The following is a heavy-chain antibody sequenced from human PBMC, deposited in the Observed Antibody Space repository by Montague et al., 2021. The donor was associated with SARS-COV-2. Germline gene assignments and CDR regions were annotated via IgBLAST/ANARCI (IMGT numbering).Heavy chain of an antibody. V-gene: IGHV3-30*04. CDR1: GFTFSTYA. CDR2: ISYDGSNK. J-gene: IGHJ3*02. CDR3: ARVKGSGSYSYAFDI. Sequence: SLRLSCAASGFTFSTYAMHWVRQAPGKGLEWVAFISYDGSNKYYADSVKGRFTISRDNSKNTLYLQMNSLRAEDTAVYYCARVKGSGSYSYAFDIWGQGTMVTVSS. D-gene: IGHD3-10*01.